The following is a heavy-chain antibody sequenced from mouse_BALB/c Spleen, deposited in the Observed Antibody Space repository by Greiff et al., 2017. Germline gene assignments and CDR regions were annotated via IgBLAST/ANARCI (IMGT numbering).Heavy chain of an antibody. CDR2: INPYNDGT. J-gene: IGHJ3*01. CDR3: AREGLYYYGSSPWFAY. CDR1: GYTFTSYV. V-gene: IGHV1-14*01. Sequence: EVKLQESGPELVKPGASVKMSCKASGYTFTSYVMHWVKQKPGQGLEWIGYINPYNDGTKYNEKFKGKATLTSDKSSSTAYMELSSLTSEDSAVYYCAREGLYYYGSSPWFAYWGQGTLVTVSA. D-gene: IGHD1-1*01.